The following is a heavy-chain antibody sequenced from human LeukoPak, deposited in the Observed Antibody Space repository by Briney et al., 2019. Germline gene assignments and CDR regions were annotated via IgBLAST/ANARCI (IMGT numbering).Heavy chain of an antibody. V-gene: IGHV3-9*01. CDR3: AKGKVSIPYGIDV. CDR2: INWNGESI. J-gene: IGHJ6*02. D-gene: IGHD5/OR15-5a*01. Sequence: GGSLRLSCAASGFTFDDYGMHWVRQLPGKGLEWISGINWNGESIVYADPLKGRFTISRDNAKNSLYLQMNDLSPEDTALYYCAKGKVSIPYGIDVWGQGTTVIVSS. CDR1: GFTFDDYG.